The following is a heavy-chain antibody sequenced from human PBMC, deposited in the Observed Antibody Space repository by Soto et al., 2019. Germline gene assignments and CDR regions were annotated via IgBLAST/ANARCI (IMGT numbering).Heavy chain of an antibody. CDR1: GYTFTSYA. CDR2: INAGNGNT. CDR3: ARTGTVGDYFDY. V-gene: IGHV1-3*01. Sequence: QVQLVQSGAAVKKPGASVKVSCKASGYTFTSYAMHWVRQAPGQRLEWMGWINAGNGNTKYSQKFQGRVTITRDTSPSTAYMALSSLRSEDTAVYYCARTGTVGDYFDYWGQGTMVTVSS. J-gene: IGHJ4*02.